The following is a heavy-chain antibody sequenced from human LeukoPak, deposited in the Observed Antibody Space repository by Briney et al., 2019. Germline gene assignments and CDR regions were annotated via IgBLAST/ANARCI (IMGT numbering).Heavy chain of an antibody. CDR1: GGSISSSSYY. V-gene: IGHV4-39*01. Sequence: PSETLSLTCTVSGGSISSSSYYWGWIRQPPGKGLEWIGSIYYSGSTYYNPSLKSRVTISVDTSKNQFSLKLSSVTAADTAVYYCASDGGAYYDSTYYFDYWGQGTLVTVSS. CDR3: ASDGGAYYDSTYYFDY. CDR2: IYYSGST. J-gene: IGHJ4*02. D-gene: IGHD3-22*01.